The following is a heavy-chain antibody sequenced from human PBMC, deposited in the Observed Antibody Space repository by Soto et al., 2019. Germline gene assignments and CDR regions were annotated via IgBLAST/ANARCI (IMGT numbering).Heavy chain of an antibody. D-gene: IGHD3-3*01. CDR3: AKDPRYDFWSGYIEPFDY. Sequence: GGSLRLSCAASGFTFSSYAMSWVLQAPGKGLEWVSAISGSGGSTYYADSVKGRFTISRDKSKNTLYLQMNSLRAEDTAVYYCAKDPRYDFWSGYIEPFDYWGQGTLVTVSS. V-gene: IGHV3-23*01. J-gene: IGHJ4*02. CDR1: GFTFSSYA. CDR2: ISGSGGST.